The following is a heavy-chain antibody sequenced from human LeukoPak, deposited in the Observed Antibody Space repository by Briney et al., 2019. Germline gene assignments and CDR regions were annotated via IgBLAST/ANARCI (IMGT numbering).Heavy chain of an antibody. V-gene: IGHV4-59*12. D-gene: IGHD3-22*01. CDR3: ARETTYYYDSSGYYYGYYFDY. J-gene: IGHJ4*02. CDR1: GGSISSYY. CDR2: IYYSGST. Sequence: SETLSLTCTVSGGSISSYYWSWIRQPPGKGLEWIGYIYYSGSTNYNPSLKSRVTISVDTSKNQFSLKLSSVTAADTAVYYCARETTYYYDSSGYYYGYYFDYWGQGTLVTVSS.